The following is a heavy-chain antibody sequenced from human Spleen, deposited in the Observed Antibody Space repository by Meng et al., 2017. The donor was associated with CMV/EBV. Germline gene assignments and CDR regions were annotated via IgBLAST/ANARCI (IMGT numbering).Heavy chain of an antibody. CDR3: ARDVEMATITVDY. V-gene: IGHV3-21*01. CDR1: GFTFSCYS. Sequence: CAASGFTFSCYSMHWVRQAPGKGLEWVSSISSSSSYIYYADSVKGRFTISRDNAKNSLYLQMNSLRAEDTAVYYCARDVEMATITVDYWGQGTLVTVSS. J-gene: IGHJ4*02. D-gene: IGHD5-24*01. CDR2: ISSSSSYI.